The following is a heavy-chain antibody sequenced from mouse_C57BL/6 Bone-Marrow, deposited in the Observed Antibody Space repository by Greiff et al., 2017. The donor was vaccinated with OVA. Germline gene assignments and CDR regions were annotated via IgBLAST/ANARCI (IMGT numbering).Heavy chain of an antibody. V-gene: IGHV1-62-2*01. CDR2: FYPGSGSI. CDR1: GYTFTEYT. J-gene: IGHJ3*01. Sequence: VQLQQSGAELVKPGASVKLSCTASGYTFTEYTIHWVKQRPGQGLEWIGWFYPGSGSIKYNEKFKDKATLTADKSSSTVYMELSRLTSEDSAVYISARHEEPRYYGSSYLPFAYWGQGTLVTVSA. CDR3: ARHEEPRYYGSSYLPFAY. D-gene: IGHD1-1*01.